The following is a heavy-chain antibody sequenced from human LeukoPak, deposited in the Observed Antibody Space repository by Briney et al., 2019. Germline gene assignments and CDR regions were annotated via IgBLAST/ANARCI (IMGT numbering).Heavy chain of an antibody. D-gene: IGHD2/OR15-2a*01. Sequence: QTGGSLRLSCAASGFTFSSYAMHWVRQAPGKGLEWVAVISYDGSNKYYADSVKGRFTISRDNSKNTLYLQMNSLRAEDTAVYYCTRDATYYLRYGYFDYWGQGTLVTVSS. J-gene: IGHJ4*02. CDR2: ISYDGSNK. V-gene: IGHV3-30-3*01. CDR1: GFTFSSYA. CDR3: TRDATYYLRYGYFDY.